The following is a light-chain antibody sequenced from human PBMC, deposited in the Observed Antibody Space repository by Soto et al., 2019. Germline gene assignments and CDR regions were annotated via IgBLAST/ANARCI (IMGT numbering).Light chain of an antibody. CDR2: GNS. Sequence: QSVLTQPPSVSGAPGQRVTISCTGSSSNIGAGYDVHWYQQLPGTAPKLLIYGNSNRPSGVPDRFSASKSGTSASLAITGLQAEDEADYYCQSYYSSLSDWVFGGGTKLTVL. CDR1: SSNIGAGYD. CDR3: QSYYSSLSDWV. V-gene: IGLV1-40*01. J-gene: IGLJ3*02.